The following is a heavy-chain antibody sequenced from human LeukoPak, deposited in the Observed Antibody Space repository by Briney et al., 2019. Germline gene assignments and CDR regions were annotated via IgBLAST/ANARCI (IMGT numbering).Heavy chain of an antibody. V-gene: IGHV4-34*01. CDR2: INHSGST. D-gene: IGHD3-9*01. J-gene: IGHJ3*02. CDR1: GGSFSGYY. Sequence: SETLSLTCAVYGGSFSGYYWSWIRQPPGKGLEWIGEINHSGSTNYNPSLKGRVTISVDTSKNQFSLKLSSVTAADTAVYYCARRVRLRYFVRGAFDIWGQGTMVTVSS. CDR3: ARRVRLRYFVRGAFDI.